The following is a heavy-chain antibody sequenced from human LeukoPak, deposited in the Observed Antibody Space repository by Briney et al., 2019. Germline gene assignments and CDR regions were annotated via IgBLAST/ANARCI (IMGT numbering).Heavy chain of an antibody. J-gene: IGHJ3*02. D-gene: IGHD5-18*01. CDR2: IIPIFGTA. V-gene: IGHV1-69*01. CDR1: GGTFSSYA. Sequence: SVKVSCKASGGTFSSYAISWVRQAPGQGLEWMGGIIPIFGTANYAQKFQGRVTITADESTSTAYMELSSLRSEDTAVYYCARELRGYSYGHPRDAFDIWGQGTMVTVSS. CDR3: ARELRGYSYGHPRDAFDI.